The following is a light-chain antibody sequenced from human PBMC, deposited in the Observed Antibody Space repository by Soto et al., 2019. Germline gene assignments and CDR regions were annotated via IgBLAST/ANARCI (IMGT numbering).Light chain of an antibody. CDR1: QSISSSF. Sequence: EIVLTQSPGILSLSPGERASLSCGASQSISSSFLAWYQQKPGQAPRLLIYGASSRATGIPDRFSGTGSETDFTLTISRLEPEDFAVYYCQQYDSSPPLTFGQGTRLEIK. CDR3: QQYDSSPPLT. J-gene: IGKJ5*01. V-gene: IGKV3-20*01. CDR2: GAS.